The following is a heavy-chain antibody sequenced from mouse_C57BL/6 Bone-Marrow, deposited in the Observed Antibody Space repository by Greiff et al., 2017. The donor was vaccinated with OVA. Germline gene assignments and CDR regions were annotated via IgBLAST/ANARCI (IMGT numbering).Heavy chain of an antibody. V-gene: IGHV2-2*01. CDR1: GFSLTSYG. Sequence: QVQLKESGPGLVQPSQSLSITCTVSGFSLTSYGVHWVRQSPGKGLEWLGVIWSGGSTDYNAAFISRLSISKDNSKSQVFFKMNSLQADDTAIYYCARTHNLLLRWFAYWGQGTLVTVSA. CDR3: ARTHNLLLRWFAY. J-gene: IGHJ3*01. D-gene: IGHD1-1*01. CDR2: IWSGGST.